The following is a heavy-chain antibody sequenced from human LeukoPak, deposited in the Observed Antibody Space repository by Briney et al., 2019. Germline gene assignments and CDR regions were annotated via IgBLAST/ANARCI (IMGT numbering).Heavy chain of an antibody. D-gene: IGHD2-21*02. Sequence: GGSLRLSCAASGFTFSTYAVNWVRQAPGKGLEWVSAISSSGGTTYYADSVKGRFSISRDNSKNTLYLRMNSLRAEDTAIYYCAKDRTAWPTNFDSWGQGTLVTVSA. J-gene: IGHJ4*02. CDR3: AKDRTAWPTNFDS. V-gene: IGHV3-23*01. CDR1: GFTFSTYA. CDR2: ISSSGGTT.